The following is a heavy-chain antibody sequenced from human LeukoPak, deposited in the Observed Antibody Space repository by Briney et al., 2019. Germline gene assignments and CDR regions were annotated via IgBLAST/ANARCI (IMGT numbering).Heavy chain of an antibody. CDR1: GFTFSSYG. D-gene: IGHD6-19*01. J-gene: IGHJ4*02. CDR2: ISYDGSNK. Sequence: QPGGSLRLSCAASGFTFSSYGMHWVRQAPGKGLEGVAVISYDGSNKYYADSVKGRFTISRDNSKNTLYLQMHSLRAEDTAVYYCAKGSSGWYYFDYWGQGTLVTVSS. V-gene: IGHV3-30*18. CDR3: AKGSSGWYYFDY.